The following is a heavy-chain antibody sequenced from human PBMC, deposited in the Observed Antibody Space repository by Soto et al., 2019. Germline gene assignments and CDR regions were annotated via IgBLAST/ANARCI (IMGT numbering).Heavy chain of an antibody. D-gene: IGHD3-22*01. J-gene: IGHJ4*02. CDR2: ISHDGSNE. Sequence: QVQLVESGGGVVQPGRSLRLSCAASGFTFSNYAMHWVRQAPGKGLEWVAAISHDGSNEYYAGSVKGRFTISRDNSKNTLYLQMNSLRTEDTAVYYCARGGGGSCYSYGAYWGQGTLIAVSS. CDR3: ARGGGGSCYSYGAY. CDR1: GFTFSNYA. V-gene: IGHV3-30-3*01.